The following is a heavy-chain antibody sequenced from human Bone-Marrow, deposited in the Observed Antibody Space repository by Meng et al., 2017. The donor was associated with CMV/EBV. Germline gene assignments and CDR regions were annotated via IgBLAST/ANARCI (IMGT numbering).Heavy chain of an antibody. CDR3: SGYGMDV. Sequence: SEPLSLTCTVSGGSISSYYWSWIRQPPGKGLEWIGYIYYSGSTYYNPSLKSRVTISVDTSKNQFSLKLSSVTAADTAVYYCSGYGMDVWGQGTTVTVSS. CDR1: GGSISSYY. D-gene: IGHD3-10*01. V-gene: IGHV4-59*04. J-gene: IGHJ6*02. CDR2: IYYSGST.